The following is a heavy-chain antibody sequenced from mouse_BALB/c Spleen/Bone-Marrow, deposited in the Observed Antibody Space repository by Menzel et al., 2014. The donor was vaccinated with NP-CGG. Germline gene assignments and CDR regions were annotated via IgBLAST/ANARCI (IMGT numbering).Heavy chain of an antibody. CDR3: ARGGLRYFDV. Sequence: EVNVVDSGGGLVKPGGSLKLSCAASGFTFSSYAMSWVRQTPEKRLEWVASISSGGSTYYPDSVKGRFTISRDNARNILYLQMSSLRSEDTAMYYCARGGLRYFDVWGAGTTVTVSS. D-gene: IGHD3-2*02. CDR1: GFTFSSYA. V-gene: IGHV5-6-5*01. CDR2: ISSGGST. J-gene: IGHJ1*01.